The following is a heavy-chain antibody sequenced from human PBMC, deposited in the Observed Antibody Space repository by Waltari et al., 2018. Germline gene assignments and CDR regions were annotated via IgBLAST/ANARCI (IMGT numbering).Heavy chain of an antibody. Sequence: EVQLLESGGGLVQPGGSLRLSCAASGFTFSSYAMSWVRQAPGKGLEWVSVIYSGGSSTYYADSVKGRFTISRDNSKNTLYLQMNSLRAEDTAVYYCAKVLLGLQHWGQGTLVTVSS. D-gene: IGHD3-16*01. V-gene: IGHV3-23*03. CDR2: IYSGGSST. CDR1: GFTFSSYA. J-gene: IGHJ1*01. CDR3: AKVLLGLQH.